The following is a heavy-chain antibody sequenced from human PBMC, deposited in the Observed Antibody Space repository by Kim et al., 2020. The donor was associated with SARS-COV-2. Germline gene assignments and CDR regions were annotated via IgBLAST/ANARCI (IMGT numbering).Heavy chain of an antibody. J-gene: IGHJ6*02. CDR3: AKDMRSSWSGYIPPYYYYGMDV. D-gene: IGHD3-3*01. V-gene: IGHV3-9*01. Sequence: GGSLRLSCAASGFTFDDYAMHWVRQAPGKGLEWVSGISWNSGSIGYADSVKGRFTISRDNAKNSLYLQMNSLRAEDTALYYCAKDMRSSWSGYIPPYYYYGMDVWGQETTVTVSS. CDR1: GFTFDDYA. CDR2: ISWNSGSI.